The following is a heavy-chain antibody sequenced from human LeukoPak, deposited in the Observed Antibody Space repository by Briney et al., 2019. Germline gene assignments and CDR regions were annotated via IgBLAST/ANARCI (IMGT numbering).Heavy chain of an antibody. CDR2: IYYSGST. J-gene: IGHJ3*02. CDR3: ARRDPDYGDAFDI. V-gene: IGHV4-59*08. CDR1: GGSISSYY. Sequence: SETLSLTCSVSGGSISSYYWSWIRQPPGKGLEWIGYIYYSGSTNYNPSLKSRVTISADTSKNQFSLNLSSVTAADTAVYYCARRDPDYGDAFDIWGQGTMVTVSS. D-gene: IGHD4-17*01.